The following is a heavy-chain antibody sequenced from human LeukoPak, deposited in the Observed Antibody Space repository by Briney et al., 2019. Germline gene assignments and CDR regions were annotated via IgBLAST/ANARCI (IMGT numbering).Heavy chain of an antibody. CDR3: ARVGGMTTINNAAFDI. V-gene: IGHV4-59*12. D-gene: IGHD5-24*01. J-gene: IGHJ3*02. CDR1: GGSLNSYY. CDR2: IYHSGST. Sequence: SETLSLTCTVSGGSLNSYYWNWIRQPPGKGLEWIGYIYHSGSTNYNPSSKSRATISLDRSKNQFSLKLTSVTAADTAIYYCARVGGMTTINNAAFDIWGQGTMVTVSS.